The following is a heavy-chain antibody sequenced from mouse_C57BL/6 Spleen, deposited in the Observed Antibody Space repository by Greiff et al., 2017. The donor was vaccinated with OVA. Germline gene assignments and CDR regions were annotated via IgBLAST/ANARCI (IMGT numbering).Heavy chain of an antibody. D-gene: IGHD1-3*01. CDR2: IYPGDGDT. J-gene: IGHJ4*01. Sequence: QVQLQQSGPELVKPGASVKISCKASGYAFSSSWMNWVKQRPGKGLEWIGRIYPGDGDTNYNGKFKGKATLTADKSSSTAYMQLSSLTSEDSAVYFCARNGVGDYYAMDYWGQGTSVTVSS. CDR3: ARNGVGDYYAMDY. CDR1: GYAFSSSW. V-gene: IGHV1-82*01.